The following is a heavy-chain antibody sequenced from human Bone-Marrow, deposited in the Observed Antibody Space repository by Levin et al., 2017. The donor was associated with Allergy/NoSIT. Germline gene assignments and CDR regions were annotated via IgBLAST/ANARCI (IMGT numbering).Heavy chain of an antibody. V-gene: IGHV3-33*01. CDR3: ARLRIYCSGGSCYSYGDYGGYFDY. CDR2: IWYDGSNK. J-gene: IGHJ4*02. CDR1: GFTFSSYG. D-gene: IGHD2-15*01. Sequence: GESLKISCAASGFTFSSYGMHWVRQAPGKGLEWVAVIWYDGSNKYYADSVKGRFTISRDNSKNTLYLQMNSLRAEDTAVYYCARLRIYCSGGSCYSYGDYGGYFDYWGQGTLVTVSS.